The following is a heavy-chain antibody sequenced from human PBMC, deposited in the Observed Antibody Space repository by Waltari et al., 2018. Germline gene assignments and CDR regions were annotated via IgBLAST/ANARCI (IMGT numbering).Heavy chain of an antibody. CDR2: INPGYDTT. CDR3: AGGLAGSTFRSEYDY. CDR1: GYTFATYY. Sequence: QVQLVQSGAEVKKPGASVKVSCKTSGYTFATYYVFWVRQAPGQGLEWMGLINPGYDTTTYAQKFQGRVTMTRDTSTSTVYLELSILTSEGTAVYYCAGGLAGSTFRSEYDYWGQGTLVTVSS. J-gene: IGHJ4*02. D-gene: IGHD1-7*01. V-gene: IGHV1-46*01.